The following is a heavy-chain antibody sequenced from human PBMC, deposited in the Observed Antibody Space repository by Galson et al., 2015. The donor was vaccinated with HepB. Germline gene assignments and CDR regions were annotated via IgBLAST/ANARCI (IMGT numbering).Heavy chain of an antibody. CDR2: IKSKTDGGTT. J-gene: IGHJ6*02. CDR1: GFTFSNAW. CDR3: TTSSGPYRHYYGMDV. V-gene: IGHV3-15*01. D-gene: IGHD2-21*01. Sequence: SLRLSCAASGFTFSNAWMSWVRQAPGKGLEWVGRIKSKTDGGTTDYAAPVKGRFTISRDDSKNTLYLQMNSLKTEDTAVYYCTTSSGPYRHYYGMDVWGQGTTVTVSS.